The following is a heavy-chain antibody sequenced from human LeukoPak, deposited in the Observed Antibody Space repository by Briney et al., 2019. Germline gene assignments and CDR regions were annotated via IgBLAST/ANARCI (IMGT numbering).Heavy chain of an antibody. V-gene: IGHV4-34*01. CDR3: AKDPEGVTMIVVLRFDY. Sequence: PSETLSLTCGVSGGSFSFYYWSWIRQPPGKGLEWIGEISQSGSTNYNPSLKSRVNISLDTSENQFSLKLSSVTAADTAVYYCAKDPEGVTMIVVLRFDYWGQGTLVTVSS. CDR2: ISQSGST. J-gene: IGHJ4*02. CDR1: GGSFSFYY. D-gene: IGHD3-22*01.